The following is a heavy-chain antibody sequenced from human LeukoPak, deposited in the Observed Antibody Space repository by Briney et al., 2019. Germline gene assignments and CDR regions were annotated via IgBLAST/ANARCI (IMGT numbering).Heavy chain of an antibody. CDR3: ARYCSSTSCPRDYGMDV. V-gene: IGHV3-48*03. CDR2: ISSSGSTI. Sequence: PGGSLRLSCAASGFTFSIYAMNWVRQAPGKGLEWVSYISSSGSTIYYADSVKGRFTISRDNAKNSLYLQMNSLRAEDTAVYYCARYCSSTSCPRDYGMDVWGQGTTVTVSS. D-gene: IGHD2-2*01. CDR1: GFTFSIYA. J-gene: IGHJ6*02.